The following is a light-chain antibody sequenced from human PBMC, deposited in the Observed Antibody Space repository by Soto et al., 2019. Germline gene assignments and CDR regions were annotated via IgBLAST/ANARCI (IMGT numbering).Light chain of an antibody. V-gene: IGKV3-15*01. CDR3: QQYNNWPRT. J-gene: IGKJ1*01. CDR1: QSVSSN. Sequence: EIVMTQSPATLSVSPGERATLSCRASQSVSSNLVWYQQKPGQPPRLLIYGASTMATGIPARFGGSGSGTEFTLTISSLQSEDFAVYYCQQYNNWPRTFCQGTKVEIK. CDR2: GAS.